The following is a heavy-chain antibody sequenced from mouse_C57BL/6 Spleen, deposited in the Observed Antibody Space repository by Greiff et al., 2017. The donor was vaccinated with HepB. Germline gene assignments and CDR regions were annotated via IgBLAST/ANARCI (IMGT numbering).Heavy chain of an antibody. CDR3: ARDKGSTGAWFAY. J-gene: IGHJ3*01. CDR2: ISDGGSYT. V-gene: IGHV5-4*01. Sequence: EVQLVESGGGLVKPGGSLKLSCAASGFTFSSYAMSWVRQTPEKRLEWVATISDGGSYTYYPDNVKGRFTISRDNAKNNLYLQMSHLKSEDTAMYYCARDKGSTGAWFAYWGQGTLVTVSA. CDR1: GFTFSSYA. D-gene: IGHD4-1*01.